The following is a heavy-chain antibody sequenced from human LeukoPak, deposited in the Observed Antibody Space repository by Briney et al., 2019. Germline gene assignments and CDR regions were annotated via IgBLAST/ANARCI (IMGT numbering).Heavy chain of an antibody. CDR1: GGSISSYY. J-gene: IGHJ6*02. CDR2: IYYSGST. D-gene: IGHD6-13*01. V-gene: IGHV4-59*01. Sequence: PSETLSLTCTVSGGSISSYYRSWIRQPPGKGLEWIGYIYYSGSTNYNPSLKSRVTISVDTSKYQFSLKLSSVTAADTAVYYCARYLASSSWYRDRYYYYGMDVWGQGTTVTVSS. CDR3: ARYLASSSWYRDRYYYYGMDV.